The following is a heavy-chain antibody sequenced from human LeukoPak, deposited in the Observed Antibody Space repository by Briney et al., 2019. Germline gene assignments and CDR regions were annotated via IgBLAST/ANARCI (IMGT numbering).Heavy chain of an antibody. Sequence: PSHTLSLTCAVSGGSISSIGYSWSWLRQPPGKGLERIGYIYHSGGTYYNPSLKSRVTISVDRSSNQFSLKLTSVTAADTAVYYCARTVTTTHFDYWGQGTLVTVSS. CDR2: IYHSGGT. D-gene: IGHD4-11*01. CDR1: GGSISSIGYS. J-gene: IGHJ4*02. V-gene: IGHV4-30-2*01. CDR3: ARTVTTTHFDY.